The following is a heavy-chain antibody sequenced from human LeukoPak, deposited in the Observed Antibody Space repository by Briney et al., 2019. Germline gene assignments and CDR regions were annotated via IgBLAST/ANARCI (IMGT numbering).Heavy chain of an antibody. CDR3: ARAAVIAGGSAY. CDR1: GFTFSSSW. CDR2: INSDGSST. V-gene: IGHV3-74*01. D-gene: IGHD6-13*01. J-gene: IGHJ4*02. Sequence: GGSLRLSCAASGFTFSSSWMHWVRHAPGTGLVWVSRINSDGSSTTYADSVKGRFTISRDNAKNTLYLQMNSLRAEDTAVYYCARAAVIAGGSAYWGQGTLVTVSS.